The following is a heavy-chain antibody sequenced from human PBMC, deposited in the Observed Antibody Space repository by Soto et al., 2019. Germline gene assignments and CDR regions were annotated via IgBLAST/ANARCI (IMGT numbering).Heavy chain of an antibody. Sequence: QITLKESGPTLVKPTQTLTLTCTFSGFSLSTSGVGVGWIRQPPGKALEWLALIYWDDDKRYSPSLKSRLTIXKXISKNQVVLTMTNMDPVDTATYYCAHRRNYGDYVDYWGQGTLVTVSS. CDR3: AHRRNYGDYVDY. D-gene: IGHD4-17*01. V-gene: IGHV2-5*02. CDR1: GFSLSTSGVG. CDR2: IYWDDDK. J-gene: IGHJ4*02.